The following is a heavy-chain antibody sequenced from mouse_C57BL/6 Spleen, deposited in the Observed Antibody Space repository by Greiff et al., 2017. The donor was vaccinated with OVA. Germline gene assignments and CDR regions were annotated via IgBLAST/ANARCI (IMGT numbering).Heavy chain of an antibody. J-gene: IGHJ1*03. V-gene: IGHV1-82*01. CDR1: GYAFSSSW. CDR3: ARGGFHWYFDV. CDR2: IYPGDGDT. Sequence: QVQLQQSGPELVKPGASVKISCKASGYAFSSSWMNWVKQRPGKGLEWIGRIYPGDGDTNYNGKFKGKATLTADKSSSTAYMQLSILTSEDSAVXFCARGGFHWYFDVWGTGTTVTVSS.